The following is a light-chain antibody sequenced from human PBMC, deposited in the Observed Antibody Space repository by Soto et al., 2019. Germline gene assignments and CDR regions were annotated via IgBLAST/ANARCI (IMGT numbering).Light chain of an antibody. CDR3: HQRQYWPPIT. J-gene: IGKJ5*01. CDR2: GAS. Sequence: EIVMTQSPATLSVSPGERATLSCRASQSVRSNLAWYQQKPGQAPRLLIYGASSWATGIPARFSGSGSGTDFTLTISSLEPEDFAVYYCHQRQYWPPITFGQGARLEIK. CDR1: QSVRSN. V-gene: IGKV3D-15*01.